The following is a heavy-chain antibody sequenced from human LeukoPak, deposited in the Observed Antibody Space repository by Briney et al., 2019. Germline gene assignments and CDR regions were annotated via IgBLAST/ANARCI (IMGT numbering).Heavy chain of an antibody. CDR2: IWYDGSNK. V-gene: IGHV3-33*08. CDR1: GFTFSSYA. Sequence: GGSLRLSCAASGFTFSSYAMSWVRQAPGKGLEWVAVIWYDGSNKYYADSVKGRFTISRDNSKNTLYLQMNSLRAEDTAVYYCARDTDRFDYWGQGALVTVSS. CDR3: ARDTDRFDY. J-gene: IGHJ4*02.